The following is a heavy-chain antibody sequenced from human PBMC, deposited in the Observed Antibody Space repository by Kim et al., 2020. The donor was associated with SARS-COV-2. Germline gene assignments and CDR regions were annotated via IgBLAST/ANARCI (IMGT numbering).Heavy chain of an antibody. CDR2: ISYDSSSK. J-gene: IGHJ4*01. CDR1: GYTFRTFG. CDR3: ARPRLRY. Sequence: GGSLRLSCAASGYTFRTFGIHWVRQAPGKGLEWVALISYDSSSKYFLDSVKGRFSVSRDNSKSTAYLQVNSLRPDDTAVYYCARPRLRYWA. V-gene: IGHV3-30*03.